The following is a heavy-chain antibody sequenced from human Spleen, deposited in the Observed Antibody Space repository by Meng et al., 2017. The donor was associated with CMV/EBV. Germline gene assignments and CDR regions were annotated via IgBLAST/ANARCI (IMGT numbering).Heavy chain of an antibody. Sequence: ASVKVSCKGSGYTFSEYYIHWVRQAPGQGLEWMGWINSKTGDTNSQQRFQARVTLTRDTSISTAYMELSRLRSDDTAVYYCAREGGYCSSTSCYHFDYWGQGALVPSPQ. CDR2: INSKTGDT. CDR3: AREGGYCSSTSCYHFDY. D-gene: IGHD2-2*01. V-gene: IGHV1-2*02. CDR1: GYTFSEYY. J-gene: IGHJ4*02.